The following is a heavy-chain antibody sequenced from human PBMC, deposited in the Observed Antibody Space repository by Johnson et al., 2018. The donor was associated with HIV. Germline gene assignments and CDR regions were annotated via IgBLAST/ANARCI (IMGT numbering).Heavy chain of an antibody. CDR1: GFTFSNAW. CDR2: IGTAGDT. CDR3: ARDTRQWDAFDI. V-gene: IGHV3-13*01. Sequence: VQLVEYGGGLVKPGGSLRLSCAASGFTFSNAWMSWVRQAPGKGLEWVSGIGTAGDTYYPGSVKGRFTISRENAKNTLYLQMNSLRAEDTAVYYCARDTRQWDAFDIWGQGTMVTVSS. D-gene: IGHD6-19*01. J-gene: IGHJ3*02.